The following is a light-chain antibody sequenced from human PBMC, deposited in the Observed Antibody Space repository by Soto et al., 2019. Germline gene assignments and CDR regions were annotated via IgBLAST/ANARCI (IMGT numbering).Light chain of an antibody. V-gene: IGKV3-15*01. CDR3: QQYNNGTPAT. J-gene: IGKJ4*01. CDR2: GAS. Sequence: SLFPHTLSLSPGESATRSCASSQSVSSNLAWYQQKPGQAPRLLIYGASTRATGIPARFSGSGSGTEFTLTISSLQSEDFAVYYCQQYNNGTPATFGGGTKVDI. CDR1: QSVSSN.